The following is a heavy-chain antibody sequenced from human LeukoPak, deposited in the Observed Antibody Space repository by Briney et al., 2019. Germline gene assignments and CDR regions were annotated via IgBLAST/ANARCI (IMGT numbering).Heavy chain of an antibody. Sequence: PSETLSLTCTVSGGSISSYYWSWIRQPPGKGLEWIGYIYYSGSTNYNPSLKSRVTISVETSKNQFSLKLSSVTAADTAVYYCARGGVRGVIDYWGQGTLVTVSS. CDR2: IYYSGST. J-gene: IGHJ4*02. V-gene: IGHV4-59*08. CDR1: GGSISSYY. D-gene: IGHD3-10*01. CDR3: ARGGVRGVIDY.